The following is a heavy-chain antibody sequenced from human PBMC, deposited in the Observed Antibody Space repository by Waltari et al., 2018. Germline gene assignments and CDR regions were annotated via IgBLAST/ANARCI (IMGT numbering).Heavy chain of an antibody. V-gene: IGHV1-69*04. Sequence: QVQLVQSGAEVKKPGSSVKVSCKASGGTFSSYAISWVRQAPGQGLEWMGRSIPILCRAYYAEKVQCRVTITSDKSTSTAYMELSSLRSEETAAYYCARARVQLWKNGMDVWGQGTTVTVSS. D-gene: IGHD5-18*01. CDR3: ARARVQLWKNGMDV. CDR2: SIPILCRA. J-gene: IGHJ6*02. CDR1: GGTFSSYA.